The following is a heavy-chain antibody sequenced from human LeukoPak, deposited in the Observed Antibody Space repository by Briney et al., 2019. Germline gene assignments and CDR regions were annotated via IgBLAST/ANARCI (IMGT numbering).Heavy chain of an antibody. CDR1: GFTFDDYA. CDR3: ARESSRDCRTTSCYEVFDP. J-gene: IGHJ5*02. V-gene: IGHV3-20*04. D-gene: IGHD2-2*01. Sequence: GGSLRLSCAASGFTFDDYAMSWVRQTPGKGLEWVSGTNWDGGRTGYADSVKGRFTISRDNAKNSLYLQMNSLRVEDTAVYYCARESSRDCRTTSCYEVFDPWGQGTLVTVSS. CDR2: TNWDGGRT.